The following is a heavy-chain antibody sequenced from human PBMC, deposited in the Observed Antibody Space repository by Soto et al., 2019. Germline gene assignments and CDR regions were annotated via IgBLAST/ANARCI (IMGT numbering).Heavy chain of an antibody. J-gene: IGHJ5*02. V-gene: IGHV1-46*01. CDR3: ARDYSSSSRVEWFDT. D-gene: IGHD6-6*01. CDR1: GYTFTSYY. Sequence: GSVQVSCKASGYTFTSYYMHWVRQAPGQGLEWMGIINPSGGSTSYAQKFQGRVTMTRDTSTSTVYMELSSLRSEDTAVYYCARDYSSSSRVEWFDTWGQGNMVRVSS. CDR2: INPSGGST.